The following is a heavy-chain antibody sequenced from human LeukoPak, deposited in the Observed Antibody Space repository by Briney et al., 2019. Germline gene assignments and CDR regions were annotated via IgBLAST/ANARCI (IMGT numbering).Heavy chain of an antibody. Sequence: GGSLRLSCAASGFTVSSNYMSWVRQAPGKGLEWVSVIYSGGSTYYADSVKGRFTISRDNSKNTLYLQMNSLRAEDTAVYYCVREIIQLPGYFDYWGQGTLVTVSS. CDR1: GFTVSSNY. CDR3: VREIIQLPGYFDY. CDR2: IYSGGST. J-gene: IGHJ4*02. V-gene: IGHV3-53*01. D-gene: IGHD5-18*01.